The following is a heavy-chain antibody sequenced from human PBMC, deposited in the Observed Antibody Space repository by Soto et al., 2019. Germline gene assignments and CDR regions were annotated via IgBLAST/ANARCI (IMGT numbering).Heavy chain of an antibody. V-gene: IGHV3-30*18. Sequence: GGSLRLSCAASGFTFSSYGMHWVRQAPGKGLEWVAVISYDGSNKYYADSVKGRFTISRDNSKNTLYLQMNSLRAEDTAVYYCAKDARVGGSGSYPQQYYYYYYMDVWGKGTTVTVSS. J-gene: IGHJ6*03. CDR2: ISYDGSNK. CDR1: GFTFSSYG. CDR3: AKDARVGGSGSYPQQYYYYYYMDV. D-gene: IGHD3-10*01.